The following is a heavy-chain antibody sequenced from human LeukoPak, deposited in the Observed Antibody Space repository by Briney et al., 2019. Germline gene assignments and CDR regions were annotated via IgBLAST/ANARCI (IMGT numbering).Heavy chain of an antibody. D-gene: IGHD3-10*01. V-gene: IGHV1-46*01. CDR2: INPSGGST. CDR3: ARAMKGDMVRGLMSYYYGRDV. CDR1: GYTFTSYY. Sequence: ASVKVSCKASGYTFTSYYMHWVRQAPGQGLEWMGIINPSGGSTSYAQKFQGRVTMTRDTSTSTVYMELSSLRSEDTAVYYCARAMKGDMVRGLMSYYYGRDVWGKGPPVTVSS. J-gene: IGHJ6*04.